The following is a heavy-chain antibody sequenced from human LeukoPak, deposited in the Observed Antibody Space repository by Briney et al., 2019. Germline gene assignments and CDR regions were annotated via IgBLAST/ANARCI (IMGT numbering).Heavy chain of an antibody. V-gene: IGHV3-23*01. CDR1: GFTFSSYA. D-gene: IGHD6-13*01. CDR2: ISFTGSNS. Sequence: GGSLRLSCVASGFTFSSYAMNWVRQAPGKGLEWVSAISFTGSNSYYADSVKGRFTISRDNSKNTMYLQMEDLRAEDTAVFYCARDGFVGAADYWGQGTLVTVSS. CDR3: ARDGFVGAADY. J-gene: IGHJ4*02.